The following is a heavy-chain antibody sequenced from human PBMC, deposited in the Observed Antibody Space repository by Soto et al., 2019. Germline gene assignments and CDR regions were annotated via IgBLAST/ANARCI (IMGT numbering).Heavy chain of an antibody. D-gene: IGHD3-10*01. CDR3: ATYGSGSYKPTTFDY. Sequence: QVQLQESGPGLVKPSQTLSLTCTVSGGSISSGDYYWSWIRQHPGKGLEWIGYIYYSGSTYYNPSLKGRVTLSIDTSKNQLSLKLTSVTAADTAVYYCATYGSGSYKPTTFDYWGQGTLVTVSS. J-gene: IGHJ4*02. CDR1: GGSISSGDYY. CDR2: IYYSGST. V-gene: IGHV4-31*03.